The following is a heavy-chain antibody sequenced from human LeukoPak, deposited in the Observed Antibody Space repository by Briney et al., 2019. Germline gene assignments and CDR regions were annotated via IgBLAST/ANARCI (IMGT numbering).Heavy chain of an antibody. CDR1: GGTFSSYA. CDR3: ARVSPACDAFDI. J-gene: IGHJ3*02. V-gene: IGHV1-69*13. Sequence: SVKVSCKASGGTFSSYAISWVRQAPGQGLEWMGGIIPIFGTANYAQKFQGRVTITADESTSTAYMELSSLRSEDTAMYYCARVSPACDAFDIWGQGTMVTVSS. CDR2: IIPIFGTA.